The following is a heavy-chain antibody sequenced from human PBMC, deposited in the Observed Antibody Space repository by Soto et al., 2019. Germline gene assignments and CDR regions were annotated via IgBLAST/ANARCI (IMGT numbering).Heavy chain of an antibody. Sequence: PGESLKISCKSSGYSLATYWITWVRQMPGKGLEWMGRIDPSDSYINYSPSFQGRVTISADKSLNTAYLQWSSLEASDTAMYYCARLGGCSGGSCFSRYYYHGMDVWGQGTTVTVSS. CDR1: GYSLATYW. CDR2: IDPSDSYI. D-gene: IGHD2-15*01. CDR3: ARLGGCSGGSCFSRYYYHGMDV. J-gene: IGHJ6*02. V-gene: IGHV5-10-1*01.